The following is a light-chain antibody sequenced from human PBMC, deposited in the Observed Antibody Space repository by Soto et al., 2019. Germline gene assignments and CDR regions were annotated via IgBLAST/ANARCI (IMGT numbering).Light chain of an antibody. CDR2: DDS. V-gene: IGLV3-21*02. CDR1: NIGSKS. J-gene: IGLJ2*01. CDR3: QVWDSSSDHPV. Sequence: SYELTQTPSVSVAPGQTARITCGGNNIGSKSVHWYQQKPGQAPGVVVYDDSDRPSWIPERFSGSNSGNTATLTVSRVEAGDEADYSCQVWDSSSDHPVFGGGTQLTVL.